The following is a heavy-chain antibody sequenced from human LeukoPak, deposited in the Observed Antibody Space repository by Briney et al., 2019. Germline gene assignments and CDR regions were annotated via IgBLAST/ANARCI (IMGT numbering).Heavy chain of an antibody. CDR1: GGSISSSSYY. Sequence: PSETLSLTCTVSGGSISSSSYYWGWIRPPPGKALEWIGSIYYSGSTYYNPSLKSRVTISVDTSKNQFSLKLSSVTAADTAVYYCASGYSYGSADYWGQGTLVTVSS. J-gene: IGHJ4*02. V-gene: IGHV4-39*01. D-gene: IGHD5-18*01. CDR3: ASGYSYGSADY. CDR2: IYYSGST.